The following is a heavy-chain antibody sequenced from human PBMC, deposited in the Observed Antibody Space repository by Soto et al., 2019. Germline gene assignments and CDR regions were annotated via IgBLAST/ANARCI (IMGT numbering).Heavy chain of an antibody. CDR1: GYTFTSYA. Sequence: QVRLVQSGDEGRKPGASVKVSCKASGYTFTSYAISWVRQAPGQGLEWMGWISAYNGNTNYAQKLQGRVTMTTDTSTSTAYMELRSLRSDDTAVYYCARDLAAGTCDYWGQGTLVTVSS. CDR3: ARDLAAGTCDY. CDR2: ISAYNGNT. J-gene: IGHJ4*02. V-gene: IGHV1-18*01. D-gene: IGHD6-13*01.